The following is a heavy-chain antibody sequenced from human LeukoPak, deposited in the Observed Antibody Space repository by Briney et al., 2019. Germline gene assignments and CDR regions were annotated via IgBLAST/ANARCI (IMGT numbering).Heavy chain of an antibody. V-gene: IGHV3-66*01. D-gene: IGHD1-26*01. CDR1: GFTVSSNY. CDR3: ARDRHRQGAMDTN. Sequence: GGSLRLSCADSGFTVSSNYMSWVRQAPGKGLEWVSVIDSGGSTYYADSVKGRFTISRDNSKNTLYLQMNSLRVEDTAVYYCARDRHRQGAMDTNWGQGTLVTVSS. CDR2: IDSGGST. J-gene: IGHJ4*02.